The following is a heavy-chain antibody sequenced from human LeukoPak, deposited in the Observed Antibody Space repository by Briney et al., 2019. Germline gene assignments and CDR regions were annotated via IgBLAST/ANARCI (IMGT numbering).Heavy chain of an antibody. D-gene: IGHD1-14*01. CDR2: VYSSGTT. CDR1: GDSIRSMSYY. J-gene: IGHJ3*02. CDR3: ARQAGGGNDAFDI. V-gene: IGHV4-39*01. Sequence: SETLSLTCKVSGDSIRSMSYYWGWIRQSPGKGLEWIATVYSSGTTYFNPSVKSRVTIFMDPSKNQFSLKLTSVSAADTAVYYCARQAGGGNDAFDIWGQGKMVTVFS.